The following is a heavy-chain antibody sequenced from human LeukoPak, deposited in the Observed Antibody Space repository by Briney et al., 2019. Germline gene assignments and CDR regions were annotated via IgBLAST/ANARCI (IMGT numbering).Heavy chain of an antibody. Sequence: ASVKVSCKASGYTFTAYYIHWVRQAPGQGLEWMGGIIPIFGTANYAQKLQGRVTMTTDTSTSTAYMELRSLRSDHTAVYYCASSPRPGYYDFWSGSHYYFDYWGQGTLVTVSS. D-gene: IGHD3-3*01. CDR3: ASSPRPGYYDFWSGSHYYFDY. V-gene: IGHV1-18*04. CDR2: IIPIFGTA. J-gene: IGHJ4*02. CDR1: GYTFTAYY.